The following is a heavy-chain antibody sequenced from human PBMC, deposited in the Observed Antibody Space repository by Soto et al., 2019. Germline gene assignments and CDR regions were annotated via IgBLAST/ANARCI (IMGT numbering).Heavy chain of an antibody. CDR1: GYTFTSYA. CDR3: ARGDHSGSWRIDY. J-gene: IGHJ4*02. V-gene: IGHV1-3*01. CDR2: INGGNENT. D-gene: IGHD3-10*01. Sequence: ASVKVSCKASGYTFTSYAIHWVRQAPGQRLEWLGVINGGNENTQFSQKFQGRVSFTRDTSANTASVELSGLRSEDTAVYYCARGDHSGSWRIDYWGQGTLVTVSS.